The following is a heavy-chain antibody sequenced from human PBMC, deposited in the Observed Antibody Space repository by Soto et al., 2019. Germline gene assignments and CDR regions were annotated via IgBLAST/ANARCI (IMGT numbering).Heavy chain of an antibody. CDR3: ARPDYYYGMDV. Sequence: PSETLSLTCTVSSGSISSSDYYWAWIRQPLGKGLEWIGSINYSGNTYYNPSLKSRVTISADTSNNQFSLKLSSVTAADTALYYCARPDYYYGMDVWGQGTTVTVSS. V-gene: IGHV4-39*01. CDR1: SGSISSSDYY. CDR2: INYSGNT. J-gene: IGHJ6*02.